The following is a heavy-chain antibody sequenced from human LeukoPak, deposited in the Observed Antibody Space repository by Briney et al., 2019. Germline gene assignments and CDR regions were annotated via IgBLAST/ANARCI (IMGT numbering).Heavy chain of an antibody. Sequence: NPSETLSLTCTVSGASISDYYYSWIRQPPGKGLEWFGYIYYSGSTNYNPSLQSRVTISVDTSKNQFSLRLSSVTAADTAVYYCARCLAAQKFDYWGQGTLVTVSS. D-gene: IGHD6-6*01. CDR1: GASISDYY. J-gene: IGHJ4*02. CDR3: ARCLAAQKFDY. V-gene: IGHV4-59*01. CDR2: IYYSGST.